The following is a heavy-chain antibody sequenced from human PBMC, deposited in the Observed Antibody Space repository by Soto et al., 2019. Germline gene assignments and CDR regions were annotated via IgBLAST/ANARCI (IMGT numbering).Heavy chain of an antibody. CDR1: GGSISSYY. J-gene: IGHJ4*02. Sequence: SETLSLTCTVSGGSISSYYWSWIRQPPGKGLEWIGYIYCSGSTSYNPSLKGRVTISVDTSKNQVSLKLSSVTAADTALYYCGRQDNYGFFDYWGQGTLVTVSS. V-gene: IGHV4-59*01. CDR3: GRQDNYGFFDY. CDR2: IYCSGST. D-gene: IGHD5-18*01.